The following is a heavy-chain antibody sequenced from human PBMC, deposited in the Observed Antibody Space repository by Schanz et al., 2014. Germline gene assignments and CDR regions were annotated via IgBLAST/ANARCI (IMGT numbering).Heavy chain of an antibody. CDR1: GFTFSDYS. CDR2: ISDSSSYI. J-gene: IGHJ4*02. CDR3: AKSYDTSGYSGFDY. Sequence: VELVESGGGVVQPGGSLRLSCGASGFTFSDYSMNWVRQAPGKGLEWVSSISDSSSYIYYADSVKGRFTISRDNSKNTLYLQMNSLRTEDTAVYFCAKSYDTSGYSGFDYWGQGTLVTVSS. D-gene: IGHD3-22*01. V-gene: IGHV3-21*01.